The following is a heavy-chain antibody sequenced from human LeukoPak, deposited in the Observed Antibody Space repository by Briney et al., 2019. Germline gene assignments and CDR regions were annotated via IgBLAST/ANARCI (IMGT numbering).Heavy chain of an antibody. CDR3: AKERYRSGWYHPDYFDY. D-gene: IGHD6-19*01. CDR1: GFTFSSYA. CDR2: ISGSGGST. V-gene: IGHV3-23*01. Sequence: GGSLRLSCAASGFTFSSYAMSWVRQAPGKGLEWVSAISGSGGSTYYADSVKGRFTISRDNSKNTLYLQMNSLRAEDTAVYYCAKERYRSGWYHPDYFDYWGQGTLVTVSS. J-gene: IGHJ4*02.